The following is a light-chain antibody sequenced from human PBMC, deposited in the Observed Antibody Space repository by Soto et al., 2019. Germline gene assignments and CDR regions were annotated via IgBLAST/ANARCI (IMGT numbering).Light chain of an antibody. Sequence: DIVMTQSPLSLSVTPGEPASIPCRSSQSLLHSNGYNYLDWYLQKPGQSPQLLIYLGSTRASGVPDRFSVSGSGTDFTLKISRVEAEDVGVYYCMQALQTLSITFGQGTRLQIK. CDR3: MQALQTLSIT. CDR2: LGS. CDR1: QSLLHSNGYNY. V-gene: IGKV2-28*01. J-gene: IGKJ5*01.